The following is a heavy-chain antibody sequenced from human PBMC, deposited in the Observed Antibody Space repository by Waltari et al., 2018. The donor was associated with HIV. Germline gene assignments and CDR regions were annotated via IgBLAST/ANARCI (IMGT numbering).Heavy chain of an antibody. V-gene: IGHV3-9*01. CDR3: AKGGVARSYYHYYGMDV. J-gene: IGHJ6*02. CDR1: LFPFADYL. D-gene: IGHD5-12*01. Sequence: EVQLVESGGGLVQPGRYLRLSCAASLFPFADYLMNWVRQGPGKGLGGVSGISWNRGSTGYADSVKGRFTISRDNAKNSLYLQMNSLRAEDTALYYCAKGGVARSYYHYYGMDVWGQGTTVTVSS. CDR2: ISWNRGST.